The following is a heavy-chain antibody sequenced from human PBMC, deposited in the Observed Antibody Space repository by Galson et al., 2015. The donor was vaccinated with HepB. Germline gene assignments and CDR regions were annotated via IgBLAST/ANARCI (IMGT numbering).Heavy chain of an antibody. Sequence: SLRLSCAASGFAFKNFAMNWVRQAPGKGLEWVSMITGDGSTTYYADSVRGRFTISRDNSKNMLYLQMNSLRAADTAVYYCAKDPSDSTSWYYFDYWGQGTLVPVSS. CDR2: ITGDGSTT. V-gene: IGHV3-23*01. CDR3: AKDPSDSTSWYYFDY. J-gene: IGHJ4*02. D-gene: IGHD6-13*01. CDR1: GFAFKNFA.